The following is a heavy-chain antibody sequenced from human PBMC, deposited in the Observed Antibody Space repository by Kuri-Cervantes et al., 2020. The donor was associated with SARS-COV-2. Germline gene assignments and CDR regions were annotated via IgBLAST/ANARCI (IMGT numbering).Heavy chain of an antibody. D-gene: IGHD3-16*01. V-gene: IGHV3-30*18. CDR3: AKGGAADNHYYYYYGMDV. Sequence: GGSLRLSCAASGFTFSSYGMHWVRQAPGKGLEWVAVISYDGSNKYYADSVKGRFTISRDNSKNTLYLQMNSLRAEDTAVYYCAKGGAADNHYYYYYGMDVWGQGTTVTVSS. CDR2: ISYDGSNK. CDR1: GFTFSSYG. J-gene: IGHJ6*02.